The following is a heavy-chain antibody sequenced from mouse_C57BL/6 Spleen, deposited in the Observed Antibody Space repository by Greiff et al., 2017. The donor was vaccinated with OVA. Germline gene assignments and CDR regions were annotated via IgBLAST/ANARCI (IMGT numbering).Heavy chain of an antibody. J-gene: IGHJ2*01. V-gene: IGHV1-72*01. D-gene: IGHD1-1*01. Sequence: QVHVKQPGAELVKPGASVKLSCKASGYTFTSYWMHWVKQRPGRGLEWIGRIDPNSGGTKYNEKFKSKATLTVDKPSSTAYMQLSSLTSEDSAVYYCARELRSLGNYFDYWGQGTTLTVSS. CDR2: IDPNSGGT. CDR1: GYTFTSYW. CDR3: ARELRSLGNYFDY.